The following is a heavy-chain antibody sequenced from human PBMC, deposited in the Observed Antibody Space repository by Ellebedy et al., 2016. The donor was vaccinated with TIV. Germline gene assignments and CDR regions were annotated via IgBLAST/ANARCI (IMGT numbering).Heavy chain of an antibody. J-gene: IGHJ4*02. CDR2: ISGSGGST. D-gene: IGHD4-17*01. Sequence: GESLKISXAASGFTFSSYAMSWVRQAPGKGLEWVSAISGSGGSTYYADSVKGRFTISRDNAKNSLYLQMNSLRAEDTAVYYCARDPVTTVTTIPGGPTEDYWGQGTLVTVSS. CDR1: GFTFSSYA. CDR3: ARDPVTTVTTIPGGPTEDY. V-gene: IGHV3-23*01.